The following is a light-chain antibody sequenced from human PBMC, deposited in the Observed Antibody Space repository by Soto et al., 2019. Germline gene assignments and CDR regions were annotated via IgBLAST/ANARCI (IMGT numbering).Light chain of an antibody. CDR1: SGSVSTSYY. CDR2: STN. J-gene: IGLJ3*02. V-gene: IGLV8-61*01. Sequence: QAVVTQEPSFSVSPGRTVTLTCGLSSGSVSTSYYPSWDQQTPGQAPRTLIHSTNSRSSGVPDRFSGSILGNKAALTITGAQADDESDYYCVLYMGSGIWVFGGGTKVTVL. CDR3: VLYMGSGIWV.